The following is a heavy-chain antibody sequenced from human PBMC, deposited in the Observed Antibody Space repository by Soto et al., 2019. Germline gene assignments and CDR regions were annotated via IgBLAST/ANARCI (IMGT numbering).Heavy chain of an antibody. CDR3: ARDGYCSGGSCYSVPVFDY. Sequence: QVQLVESGGGVVQPGRSQRLSCAASGFTFSSYGMHWVRQAPGKGLEWVAVIWYDGSNKYYADSVKGRFTISRDNSKNTLYLQMNSLRAEDTAVYYCARDGYCSGGSCYSVPVFDYWGQGTLVTVSS. V-gene: IGHV3-33*01. CDR1: GFTFSSYG. CDR2: IWYDGSNK. J-gene: IGHJ4*02. D-gene: IGHD2-15*01.